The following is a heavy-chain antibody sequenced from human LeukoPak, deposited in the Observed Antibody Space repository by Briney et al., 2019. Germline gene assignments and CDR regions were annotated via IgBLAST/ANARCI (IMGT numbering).Heavy chain of an antibody. J-gene: IGHJ5*02. CDR1: GYTFTSYY. Sequence: ASVKVSCKASGYTFTSYYMHWVRQAPGRGLEWMGIINPSGGSTSYAQKFQGRVTMTRDTSTSTVYMELSSLRSEDTAVYYCARGVVVAARPYNWFDPWGQGTLVTVSS. V-gene: IGHV1-46*01. D-gene: IGHD2-15*01. CDR3: ARGVVVAARPYNWFDP. CDR2: INPSGGST.